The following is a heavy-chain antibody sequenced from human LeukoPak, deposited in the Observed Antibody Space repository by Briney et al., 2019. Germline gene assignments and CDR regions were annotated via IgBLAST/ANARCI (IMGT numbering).Heavy chain of an antibody. J-gene: IGHJ4*02. D-gene: IGHD3-22*01. V-gene: IGHV4-34*01. CDR1: GGSFSGYY. Sequence: PSETLSLTCAVYGGSFSGYYWSWIRQPPGKGLEWIGEINHSGSTNYNPSLKSRVTISVDTSKNQFSLKLSSVTAADTAVYYCASGSGYYVPNDYWGQGTLVTVSS. CDR2: INHSGST. CDR3: ASGSGYYVPNDY.